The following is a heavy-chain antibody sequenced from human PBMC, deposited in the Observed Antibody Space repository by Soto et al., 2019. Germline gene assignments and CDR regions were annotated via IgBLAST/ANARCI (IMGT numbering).Heavy chain of an antibody. D-gene: IGHD3-22*01. Sequence: PSETLSLTCAVSGGSISSSNWWSWVRQPPGKGLEWIGEIYHSGSTNYNPSLKSRVTISVDKSKNQFSLKLSSVTAADTAVYYYARGLDSSGYYLQYYYYYYGMDVWGQGTTVTVSS. CDR2: IYHSGST. V-gene: IGHV4-4*02. J-gene: IGHJ6*02. CDR3: ARGLDSSGYYLQYYYYYYGMDV. CDR1: GGSISSSNW.